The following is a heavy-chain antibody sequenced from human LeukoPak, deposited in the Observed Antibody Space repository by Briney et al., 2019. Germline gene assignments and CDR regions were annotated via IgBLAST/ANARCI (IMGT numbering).Heavy chain of an antibody. Sequence: SQTLSLTCAISGDSVSSNSAAWNWLRQSPSRGLEWLGRTYYRSKWYNDYAVSVKSRITINPDTSKNQFSLQLNSVSPEDTTVYYCTEATPGPSYYYGMDLWGKGTTVTVSS. CDR1: GDSVSSNSAA. CDR2: TYYRSKWYN. CDR3: TEATPGPSYYYGMDL. J-gene: IGHJ6*04. V-gene: IGHV6-1*01.